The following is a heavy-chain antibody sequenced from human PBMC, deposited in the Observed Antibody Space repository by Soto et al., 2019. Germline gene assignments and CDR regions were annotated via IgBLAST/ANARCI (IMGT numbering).Heavy chain of an antibody. D-gene: IGHD3-3*01. CDR1: GFTFGRYS. Sequence: GGSLRLSCAASGFTFGRYSMTWVRQAPGKGLEWVSSLSGNGGSTYYADSVKGRFTISRDNSKDMLHLQMNGLRAEDTAVYFCAKDARILDYDFWSGGNDAFDMWGQGTKVT. V-gene: IGHV3-23*01. J-gene: IGHJ3*02. CDR3: AKDARILDYDFWSGGNDAFDM. CDR2: LSGNGGST.